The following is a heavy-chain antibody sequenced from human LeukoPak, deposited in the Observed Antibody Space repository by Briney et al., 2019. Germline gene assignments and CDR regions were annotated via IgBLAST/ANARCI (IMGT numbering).Heavy chain of an antibody. Sequence: ASVKVSCKSSGGTFSSYTINWVRQAPGQGLEWMGGIIPIFGTANYAQKLQGRVTMTTDTSTSTAYMELRSLRSDDTAVYYCAREAGGIAAAGIYYFDYWGQGTLVTVSS. J-gene: IGHJ4*02. CDR3: AREAGGIAAAGIYYFDY. CDR2: IIPIFGTA. D-gene: IGHD6-13*01. CDR1: GGTFSSYT. V-gene: IGHV1-69*05.